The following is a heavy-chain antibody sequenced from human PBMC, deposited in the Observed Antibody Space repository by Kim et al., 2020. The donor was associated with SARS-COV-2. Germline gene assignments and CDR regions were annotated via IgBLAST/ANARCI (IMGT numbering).Heavy chain of an antibody. CDR2: IYYSGST. D-gene: IGHD6-13*01. V-gene: IGHV4-39*01. J-gene: IGHJ4*02. Sequence: ETLSLTCTVSGGSISSSSYYWGWIRQPPGKGLEWIGSIYYSGSTYYNPSLKSRVTISVDTSKNQFSLKLSSVTAADTAVYYCARHVKRGWIAAAQLDYWGQRTLVTVSS. CDR1: GGSISSSSYY. CDR3: ARHVKRGWIAAAQLDY.